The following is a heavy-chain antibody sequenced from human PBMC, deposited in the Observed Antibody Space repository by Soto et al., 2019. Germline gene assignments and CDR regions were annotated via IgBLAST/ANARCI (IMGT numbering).Heavy chain of an antibody. V-gene: IGHV3-33*01. J-gene: IGHJ4*02. D-gene: IGHD3-22*01. CDR3: ARGTNYYDSSVYYGY. CDR2: IRSDRSKR. CDR1: GFTFSTYG. Sequence: GGSLRLSCAASGFTFSTYGIHWVRQAPGKGLEWLAVIRSDRSKRYYADSVQGRFTISRDNAKNSLYLQMNSLRAEDTAVYYCARGTNYYDSSVYYGYWGQGTLVTVSS.